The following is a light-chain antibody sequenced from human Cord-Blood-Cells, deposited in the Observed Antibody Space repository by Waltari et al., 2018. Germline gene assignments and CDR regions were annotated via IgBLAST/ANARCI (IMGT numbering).Light chain of an antibody. CDR1: SSYVRGYNY. V-gene: IGLV2-8*01. J-gene: IGLJ2*01. Sequence: QSALTQPPSASGSPAQSVTISGTGTSSYVRGYNYVSWYQQHPGKAPKLMIYEVSKRPSGVPDRFSGSKSGNTASLTVSGLQAEDEADYYCSSYAGSNNVVFGGGTKLTVL. CDR2: EVS. CDR3: SSYAGSNNVV.